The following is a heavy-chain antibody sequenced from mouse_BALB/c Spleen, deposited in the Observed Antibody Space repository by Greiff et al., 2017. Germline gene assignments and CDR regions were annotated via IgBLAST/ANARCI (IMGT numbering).Heavy chain of an antibody. V-gene: IGHV1-20*02. J-gene: IGHJ2*01. CDR3: ARGLTTATYYFDY. CDR1: GYSFTGYF. D-gene: IGHD1-2*01. Sequence: EVQRVESGPELVKPGASVKISCKASGYSFTGYFMNWVMQSHGKSLEWIGRINPYNGDTFYNQKFKGKATLTVDKSSSTAHMELRSLASEDSAVYYCARGLTTATYYFDYWGQGTTLTVSS. CDR2: INPYNGDT.